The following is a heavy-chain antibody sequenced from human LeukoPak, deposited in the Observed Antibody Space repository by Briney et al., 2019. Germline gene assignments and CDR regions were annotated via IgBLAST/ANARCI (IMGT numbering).Heavy chain of an antibody. Sequence: PGGSLRLSCAASGFTFDDYAMHWVRQAPGKGLEWVSLISGDGGSTYYADSVKGRFTISRDNSKNSLYLQMNSLRTEDTALYYCARVTAYYDSSGYSGYYYFDYWGQGTLVTVSS. J-gene: IGHJ4*02. V-gene: IGHV3-43*02. CDR1: GFTFDDYA. CDR2: ISGDGGST. D-gene: IGHD3-22*01. CDR3: ARVTAYYDSSGYSGYYYFDY.